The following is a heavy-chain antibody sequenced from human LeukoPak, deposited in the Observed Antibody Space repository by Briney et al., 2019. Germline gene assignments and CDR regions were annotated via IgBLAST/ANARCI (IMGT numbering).Heavy chain of an antibody. Sequence: GGSLRLSCAASGFTFSSYSMNWVRQAPGKGLEWVSFISSSSSTIYYADSVKGRFTISRDNAENSLYLQMNSLRAEDTAVYYCARPLLRNDDAFDIWGQGTMVTVSS. CDR2: ISSSSSTI. D-gene: IGHD1-1*01. J-gene: IGHJ3*02. CDR3: ARPLLRNDDAFDI. V-gene: IGHV3-48*01. CDR1: GFTFSSYS.